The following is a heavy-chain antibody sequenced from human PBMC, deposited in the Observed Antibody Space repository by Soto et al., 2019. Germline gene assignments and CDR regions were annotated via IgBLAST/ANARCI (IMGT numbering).Heavy chain of an antibody. D-gene: IGHD2-2*01. CDR2: IKSKTDGGTT. CDR1: GFTFSNSW. Sequence: GGSLRLSCAASGFTFSNSWMSWVRQAPGKGLEWVGRIKSKTDGGTTDYAAPVKGRFTISRDNAKNSLYLQMNSLRAEDTAVYYCARSPERANCYSSSCYSHLDNWGQGT. J-gene: IGHJ4*02. CDR3: ARSPERANCYSSSCYSHLDN. V-gene: IGHV3-15*01.